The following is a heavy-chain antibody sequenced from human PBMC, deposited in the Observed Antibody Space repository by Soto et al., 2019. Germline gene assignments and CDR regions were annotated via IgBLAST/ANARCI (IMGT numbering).Heavy chain of an antibody. Sequence: EVQLVESGGGLVKPGGSLRLSCAASGFTFSSYSMNWVRQAPGKGLEWVSSISSSSSYIYYADSVKGRFTISRDNAKNSLYLQMNSLRAEDTAVYYWARDLAYYGSGSYNGMDVWGQGTTVTVSS. D-gene: IGHD3-10*01. CDR1: GFTFSSYS. J-gene: IGHJ6*02. CDR3: ARDLAYYGSGSYNGMDV. V-gene: IGHV3-21*01. CDR2: ISSSSSYI.